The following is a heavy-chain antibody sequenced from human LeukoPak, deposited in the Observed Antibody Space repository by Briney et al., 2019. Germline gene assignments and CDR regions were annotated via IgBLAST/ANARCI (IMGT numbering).Heavy chain of an antibody. D-gene: IGHD5-24*01. Sequence: PGGSLRLSCAASGFTFSNYDMTWVRQAPGKGLEWVSSISATTIYRFSAGSVRGRFTISRDNVENSLYLQMNDLRREDTAVYYRARIGLGRDAYNSFDYWGQGTLVIVSS. CDR3: ARIGLGRDAYNSFDY. V-gene: IGHV3-21*01. CDR2: ISATTIYR. CDR1: GFTFSNYD. J-gene: IGHJ4*02.